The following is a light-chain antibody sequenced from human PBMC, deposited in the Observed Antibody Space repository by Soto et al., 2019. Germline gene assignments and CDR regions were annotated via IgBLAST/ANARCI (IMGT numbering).Light chain of an antibody. CDR1: QDVSDY. Sequence: DIQLTQSPSFLSASVGDRVTITCRASQDVSDYLAWYQHAPGKAPNLLIYAAYTLQGGVPSRFSGSGSGTEFSSTITSLQLEDFATYYCQYLNGAPTITFGQGTRLDI. J-gene: IGKJ5*01. CDR2: AAY. V-gene: IGKV1-9*01. CDR3: QYLNGAPTIT.